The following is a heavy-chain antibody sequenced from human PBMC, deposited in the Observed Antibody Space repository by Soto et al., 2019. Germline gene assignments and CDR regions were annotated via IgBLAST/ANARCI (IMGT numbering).Heavy chain of an antibody. CDR3: ERGGFRVYATNQYYYDSGEYNRFDP. CDR2: ISSSSSYI. V-gene: IGHV3-21*01. J-gene: IGHJ5*02. D-gene: IGHD3-10*01. Sequence: EVQLVESGGGLVKPGGSLRLSCAASGFTFSSYSMNWVRQAPGKGLEWVSSISSSSSYIYYADSVKGRFTIARDNAKNSMYQQRNSLRAEDTAGYYCERGGFRVYATNQYYYDSGEYNRFDPWGQGTLVTVSS. CDR1: GFTFSSYS.